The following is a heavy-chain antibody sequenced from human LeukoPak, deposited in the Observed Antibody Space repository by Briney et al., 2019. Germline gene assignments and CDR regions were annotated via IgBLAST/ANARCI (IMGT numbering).Heavy chain of an antibody. Sequence: GGSLRLSCAASGFAFSTYWMYWVRQAPGEGLVWVSRISNDGSRTTYADSVKGRFTISRDNAKNTLYLQMNSLRVDDTAVYYCARDVGDAPDSWGQGTLDTVSS. D-gene: IGHD2-21*01. V-gene: IGHV3-74*01. J-gene: IGHJ4*02. CDR1: GFAFSTYW. CDR2: ISNDGSRT. CDR3: ARDVGDAPDS.